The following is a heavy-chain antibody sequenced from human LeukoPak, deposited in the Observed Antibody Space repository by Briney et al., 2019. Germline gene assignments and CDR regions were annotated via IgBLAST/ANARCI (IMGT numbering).Heavy chain of an antibody. D-gene: IGHD2-2*01. CDR2: ISGSGGST. Sequence: GGSLRLSCAASGFTLSSYAMSWVRPAPGKGLEWVSAISGSGGSTYYAVSGKGRCTNSRDNTKNRLYLKMNRQRDEDTAVYYCAKDSVGGCSSSSCPDDYYYYYGMDVWGQGTTVTVSS. CDR3: AKDSVGGCSSSSCPDDYYYYYGMDV. CDR1: GFTLSSYA. V-gene: IGHV3-23*01. J-gene: IGHJ6*02.